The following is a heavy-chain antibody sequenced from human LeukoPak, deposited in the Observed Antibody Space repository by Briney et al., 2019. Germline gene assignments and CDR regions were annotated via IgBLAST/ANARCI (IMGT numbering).Heavy chain of an antibody. V-gene: IGHV3-23*01. CDR2: ISGSGGST. CDR3: AKFQGSHPADYYDSSGYYWDAFDI. J-gene: IGHJ3*02. D-gene: IGHD3-22*01. CDR1: GFTFSSYA. Sequence: GGSLRLSCAASGFTFSSYAMSWVRQAPGKGLEWVSAISGSGGSTYYADSVKGRFTISRDNSKNTLYLQMNSLRAEDTAVYYCAKFQGSHPADYYDSSGYYWDAFDIWGQGTMVTVSS.